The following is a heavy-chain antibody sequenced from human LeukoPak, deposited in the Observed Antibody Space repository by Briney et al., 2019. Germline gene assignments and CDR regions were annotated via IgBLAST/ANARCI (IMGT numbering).Heavy chain of an antibody. CDR2: INHSGST. CDR3: ARGRSEDTGWVDY. Sequence: PSETLSLTCAVYGGSFSGYYRSWIRQPPGKGLEWIGEINHSGSTNYNPSPKSRVTISVDTSKNQFSLKLSSVTAADTAVYYCARGRSEDTGWVDYWGQGTLVTVSS. D-gene: IGHD2-15*01. CDR1: GGSFSGYY. V-gene: IGHV4-34*01. J-gene: IGHJ4*02.